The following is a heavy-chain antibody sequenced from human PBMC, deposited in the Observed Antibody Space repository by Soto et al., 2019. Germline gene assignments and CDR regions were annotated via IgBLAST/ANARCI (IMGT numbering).Heavy chain of an antibody. CDR1: GFTFSSYG. V-gene: IGHV3-30*18. J-gene: IGHJ6*02. CDR2: ISYDGSNK. D-gene: IGHD3-10*01. Sequence: GGSLRLSCAASGFTFSSYGMHWVRQAPGKGLEWVAVISYDGSNKYYADSVKGRFTISRDNSKNTLYLQMNGLRAEDTAVYYCANLLWFGEMTYYYYGMDLWGQGTTVTVSS. CDR3: ANLLWFGEMTYYYYGMDL.